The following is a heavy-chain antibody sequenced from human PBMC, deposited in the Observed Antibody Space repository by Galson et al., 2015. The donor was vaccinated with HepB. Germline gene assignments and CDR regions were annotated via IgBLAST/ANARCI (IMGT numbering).Heavy chain of an antibody. J-gene: IGHJ4*02. CDR1: GYTFSTYW. D-gene: IGHD3-22*01. CDR2: IYPDDSDT. CDR3: ARLPRGSSGYYYQLDF. V-gene: IGHV5-51*03. Sequence: QSGAEVKKPGESLRISCKASGYTFSTYWIGWVRQLPGKGLEWMGIIYPDDSDTRYIPSFEGHVTFSADKSISTAYMQWSSLKASDTAMYYCARLPRGSSGYYYQLDFWGQGTLVTVSS.